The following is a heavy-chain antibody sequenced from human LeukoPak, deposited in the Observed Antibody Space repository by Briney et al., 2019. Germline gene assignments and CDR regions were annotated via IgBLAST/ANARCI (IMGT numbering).Heavy chain of an antibody. Sequence: ASVKVSCKASGYTFTSYGITWVRQAPGQGLEWMGWINTNTGNPTYAQGFTGRFVFSLDTSVGTAYLQISSLKAEDTAVYYCARESRIPNSSSFDPWGQGTLVTVSS. J-gene: IGHJ5*02. CDR3: ARESRIPNSSSFDP. CDR1: GYTFTSYG. D-gene: IGHD2/OR15-2a*01. V-gene: IGHV7-4-1*02. CDR2: INTNTGNP.